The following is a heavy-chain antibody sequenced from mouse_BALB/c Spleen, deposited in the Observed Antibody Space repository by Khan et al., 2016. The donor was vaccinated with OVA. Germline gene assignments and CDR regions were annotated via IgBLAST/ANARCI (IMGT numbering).Heavy chain of an antibody. D-gene: IGHD2-14*01. CDR3: ARAYYRFDGYYAMDY. V-gene: IGHV2-6-4*01. Sequence: VQLQESGPGLVAPSQSLSITCTVSGFSLSRYNIHWVRQPPGKGLEWLGMIWGGGGTDYNSTLKSRLTIRKDNSKSQVLLKMNSPQTDDTVMYYCARAYYRFDGYYAMDYWGQGTSVTVSS. J-gene: IGHJ4*01. CDR2: IWGGGGT. CDR1: GFSLSRYN.